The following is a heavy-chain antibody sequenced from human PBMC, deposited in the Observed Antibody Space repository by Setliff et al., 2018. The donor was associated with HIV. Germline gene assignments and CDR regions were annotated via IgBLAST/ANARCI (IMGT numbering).Heavy chain of an antibody. CDR3: ARGHSSSSGYRRPLDY. CDR2: IYSSGST. CDR1: GDSISGHY. D-gene: IGHD3-22*01. Sequence: SETLSLTCSVSGDSISGHYWSWIRQPPGKGLEWIGFIYSSGSTNYNPSLKSRVAMSIDTSRKQFSLNLRSVTAADTAVYYCARGHSSSSGYRRPLDYWGQGTLVTVSS. J-gene: IGHJ4*02. V-gene: IGHV4-59*11.